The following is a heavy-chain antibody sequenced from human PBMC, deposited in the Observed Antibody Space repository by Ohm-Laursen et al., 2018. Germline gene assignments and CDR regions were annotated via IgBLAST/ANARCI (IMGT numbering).Heavy chain of an antibody. CDR1: EISLSTSGMR. CDR3: ARMVRYCSGGSCFGDNWFAP. D-gene: IGHD2-15*01. Sequence: TQTLTLTCTVSEISLSTSGMRVGWIRQPPGKALEWLARVDWDDEEFYSTSLKSRLTISKDTSKNQVVLTMANMDPVDTATYYCARMVRYCSGGSCFGDNWFAPWAWEPWSPSPQ. V-gene: IGHV2-70*04. CDR2: VDWDDEE. J-gene: IGHJ5*02.